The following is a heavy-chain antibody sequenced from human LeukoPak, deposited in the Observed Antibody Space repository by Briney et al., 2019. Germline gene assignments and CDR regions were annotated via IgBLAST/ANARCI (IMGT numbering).Heavy chain of an antibody. Sequence: SETLSLTCTVSGGSMSSYSWSWIRQPPGKGLEWIGSIYYSGSTNYNPSLTSRVTISVDTSKNQFSLKLISVTAAGTAVYYCARGRIGGNYWGQGALVTVSS. CDR2: IYYSGST. J-gene: IGHJ4*02. D-gene: IGHD2/OR15-2a*01. CDR3: ARGRIGGNY. CDR1: GGSMSSYS. V-gene: IGHV4-59*01.